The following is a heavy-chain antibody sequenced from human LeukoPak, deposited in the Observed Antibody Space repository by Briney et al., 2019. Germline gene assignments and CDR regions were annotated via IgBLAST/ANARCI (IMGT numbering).Heavy chain of an antibody. J-gene: IGHJ2*01. D-gene: IGHD6-19*01. V-gene: IGHV4-59*08. CDR3: ARGWYETGYFDL. Sequence: SETLSLTCTVAGGSISSYYWSWIRQPPGKGLEWIGCIYNSGRTNYNPSLKSRVTISVDTSKNHFSLKLTSVTAADTALYYCARGWYETGYFDLWGRGTLVTVSS. CDR1: GGSISSYY. CDR2: IYNSGRT.